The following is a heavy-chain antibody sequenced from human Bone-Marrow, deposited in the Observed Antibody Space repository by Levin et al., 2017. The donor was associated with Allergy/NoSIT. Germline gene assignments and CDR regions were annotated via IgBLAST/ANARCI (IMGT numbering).Heavy chain of an antibody. J-gene: IGHJ3*02. CDR1: GFPFNKYD. V-gene: IGHV3-13*01. Sequence: GESLKISCAGSGFPFNKYDMHWVRQPPGKGLEWVSAIEITGDTYYSGSVEGRFTISRENAKNSLFLQMSSLEAGDTAVYYCVVFFAGAGTFDIWGQGTLVTVSS. CDR3: VVFFAGAGTFDI. CDR2: IEITGDT. D-gene: IGHD2/OR15-2a*01.